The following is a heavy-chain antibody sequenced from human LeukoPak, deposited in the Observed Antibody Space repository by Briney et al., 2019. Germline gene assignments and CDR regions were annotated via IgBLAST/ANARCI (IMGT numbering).Heavy chain of an antibody. CDR3: ARVPLRFLEPFDY. Sequence: PSETLSLTCAVYGGSFIGYYWSWIRQPPGKGLEWIGEINHSGGANYNPSLKSRVTISADTSKSQFSLKLGSVTAEDTAVYYCARVPLRFLEPFDYWGQGTLVTVSS. CDR2: INHSGGA. V-gene: IGHV4-34*01. D-gene: IGHD3-3*01. CDR1: GGSFIGYY. J-gene: IGHJ4*02.